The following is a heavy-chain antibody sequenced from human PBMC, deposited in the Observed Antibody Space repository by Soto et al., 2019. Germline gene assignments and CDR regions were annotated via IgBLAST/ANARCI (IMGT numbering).Heavy chain of an antibody. CDR2: ISSSSSYI. D-gene: IGHD3-9*01. CDR1: VFTLSSYI. V-gene: IGHV3-21*01. CDR3: ARELRYFDWPTIDYSYSGMDV. J-gene: IGHJ6*02. Sequence: PGGSLSLSCSASVFTLSSYIMNWVRQAPGKVLQCVSSISSSSSYIYYADSVKGRFTTSRDNAKNSLYLQMNSLRAEDTAVYYCARELRYFDWPTIDYSYSGMDVWGQGTTVTVCS.